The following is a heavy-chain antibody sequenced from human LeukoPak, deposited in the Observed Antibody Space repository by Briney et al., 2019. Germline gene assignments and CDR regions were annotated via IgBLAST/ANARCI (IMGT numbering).Heavy chain of an antibody. CDR1: GFTFSSYG. V-gene: IGHV3-30*18. CDR2: ISYVGCNK. Sequence: GRSLRLSCASSGFTFSSYGMHGGRQAPGKGLEWVAVISYVGCNKYYVDSVNGRFTFSRDNSKNTLYLQMNSLRVEDTAVYYCAKRFSSGWDFDYWGQGTLVTVSS. CDR3: AKRFSSGWDFDY. D-gene: IGHD6-19*01. J-gene: IGHJ4*02.